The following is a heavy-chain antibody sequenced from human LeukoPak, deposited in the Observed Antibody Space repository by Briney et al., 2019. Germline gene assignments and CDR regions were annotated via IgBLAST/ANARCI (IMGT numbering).Heavy chain of an antibody. CDR2: ISGSGGST. V-gene: IGHV3-23*01. CDR3: AKEGIIVGATSFDY. J-gene: IGHJ4*02. D-gene: IGHD1-26*01. CDR1: GFTLSSYS. Sequence: GGSLRLSCAASGFTLSSYSMSWVRQAPGKGLEWVSAISGSGGSTYYADSVKGRFTISRDNSKNTLYLQMNSLRAEDTAVYYCAKEGIIVGATSFDYWGQGTLVTVSS.